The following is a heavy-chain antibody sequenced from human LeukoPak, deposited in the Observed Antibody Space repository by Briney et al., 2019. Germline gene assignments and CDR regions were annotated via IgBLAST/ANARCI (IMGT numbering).Heavy chain of an antibody. V-gene: IGHV4-39*01. D-gene: IGHD3-3*01. CDR2: IYYSGST. J-gene: IGHJ6*02. Sequence: SETLPLTCTVSYGSISSRSYFWGWLRQPPGMRLEWVGNIYYSGSTFYNPSLKSRVTISVDTSTNQFSLKLSSVTAADTAVYYCSRSVTTSYYYYGMDVWGQGTTVTVSS. CDR3: SRSVTTSYYYYGMDV. CDR1: YGSISSRSYF.